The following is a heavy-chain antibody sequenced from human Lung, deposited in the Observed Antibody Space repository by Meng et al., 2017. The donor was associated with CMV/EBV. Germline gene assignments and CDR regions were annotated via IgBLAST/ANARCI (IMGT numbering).Heavy chain of an antibody. CDR3: ARPRYDTSHYPVYYYYGMDV. CDR1: GFTLVRYH. CDR2: IWYDGGNK. J-gene: IGHJ6*02. Sequence: SLKISCVASGFTLVRYHMHWVRQAPGKGLEWVAFIWYDGGNKFYADSVKGRFTISRDNSKNTLYLQMNNVGADDAAIYFCARPRYDTSHYPVYYYYGMDVWGLGXTVTVSS. D-gene: IGHD3-22*01. V-gene: IGHV3-33*01.